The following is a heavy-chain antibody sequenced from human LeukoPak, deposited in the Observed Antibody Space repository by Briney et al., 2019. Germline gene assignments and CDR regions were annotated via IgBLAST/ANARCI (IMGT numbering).Heavy chain of an antibody. CDR2: IYGGGST. J-gene: IGHJ6*03. Sequence: SETLSLTCTVSGGSISSYYWSWIRQPAGKGLEWIGLIYGGGSTNYNPSLKSRVTMSGDTSKNQFSLKLSSVTAADTGVYFCARGGAGSTYYYYMDVWGKGTTVTVSS. V-gene: IGHV4-4*07. CDR3: ARGGAGSTYYYYMDV. CDR1: GGSISSYY. D-gene: IGHD3-10*01.